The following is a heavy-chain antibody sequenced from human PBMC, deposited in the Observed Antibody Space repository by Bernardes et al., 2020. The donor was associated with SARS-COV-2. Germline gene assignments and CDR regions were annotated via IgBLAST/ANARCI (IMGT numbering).Heavy chain of an antibody. D-gene: IGHD6-13*01. CDR1: GYSFTNYW. CDR3: ARHVDDYSSSAPGR. J-gene: IGHJ4*02. CDR2: IDPSDSYT. V-gene: IGHV5-10-1*01. Sequence: GESLKISCRASGYSFTNYWISWVRQMPGKGLEWMGNIDPSDSYTNYSPSFQGHVTISADKTTTTAYLQWNKLEASDTAMYYCARHVDDYSSSAPGRWGQGTQVTVSS.